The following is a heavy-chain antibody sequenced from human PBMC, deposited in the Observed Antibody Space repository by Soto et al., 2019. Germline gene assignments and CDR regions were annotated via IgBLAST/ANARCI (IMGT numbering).Heavy chain of an antibody. CDR3: AKDLTRQLAYWLDP. CDR1: GFSFTGYY. CDR2: INAHSGGT. Sequence: ASVKVSCKASGFSFTGYYIHWLRQAPGQGLEWMGWINAHSGGTEYAQKFQGRVTLTRDTSIATAYLTLTSLTSYDTALYYCAKDLTRQLAYWLDPWGQGTQVTSPQ. V-gene: IGHV1-2*02. J-gene: IGHJ5*02. D-gene: IGHD6-6*01.